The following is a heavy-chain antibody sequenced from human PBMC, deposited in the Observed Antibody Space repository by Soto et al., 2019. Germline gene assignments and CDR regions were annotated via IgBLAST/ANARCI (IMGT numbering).Heavy chain of an antibody. Sequence: QVHLVQSGAEVKKPGASVKVSCQGSGYAFTTYGITWVRQAPGQGLEWMGWISAHNGNTNYAQKLQGRVTVTRDTSTSTPYRELRGGRYEDTAVYDCARGRDGDYWGQGALVTVSS. CDR1: GYAFTTYG. CDR3: ARGRDGDY. J-gene: IGHJ4*02. V-gene: IGHV1-18*01. CDR2: ISAHNGNT. D-gene: IGHD6-6*01.